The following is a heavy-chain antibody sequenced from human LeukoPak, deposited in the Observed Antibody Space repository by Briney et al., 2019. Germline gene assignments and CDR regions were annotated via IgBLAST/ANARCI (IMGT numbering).Heavy chain of an antibody. V-gene: IGHV4-39*07. CDR1: GGSISSSSYY. CDR3: ARDRRIAAVRWFDP. Sequence: SETLSLTCTVSGGSISSSSYYWGWIRQPPGKGLEWIGSIYYSGSTYYNPSLKSRVTISVDTSKNQFSLKLSSVTAADTAVYYCARDRRIAAVRWFDPWGQGTLVTVSS. D-gene: IGHD6-6*01. J-gene: IGHJ5*02. CDR2: IYYSGST.